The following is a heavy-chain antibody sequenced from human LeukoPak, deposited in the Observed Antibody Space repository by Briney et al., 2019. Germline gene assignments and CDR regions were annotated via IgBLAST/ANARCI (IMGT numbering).Heavy chain of an antibody. J-gene: IGHJ3*02. Sequence: SVKVSCKASGGTFSSYAISWVRQAPGQGLEWMGRIIPILGIANCAQKFQGRVTITADKSTSTAYMELSSLRSEDTAVYYCARVGGMSSGWYDDAFDIWGQGTMVTVSS. CDR3: ARVGGMSSGWYDDAFDI. V-gene: IGHV1-69*04. CDR2: IIPILGIA. CDR1: GGTFSSYA. D-gene: IGHD6-19*01.